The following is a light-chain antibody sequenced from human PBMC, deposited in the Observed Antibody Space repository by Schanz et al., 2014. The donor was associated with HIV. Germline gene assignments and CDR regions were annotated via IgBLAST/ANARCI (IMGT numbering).Light chain of an antibody. CDR1: QNVNTN. V-gene: IGKV3-15*01. J-gene: IGKJ2*01. CDR2: GAS. CDR3: QQYNNWRT. Sequence: MTQSPATLSLSPGERATLSCRASQNVNTNLAWYQQKPGQPPRLLIYGASSRATGIPARFSGSGSGTEFTLTISSLQSEDFAVYYCQQYNNWRTFGQGTKLEIK.